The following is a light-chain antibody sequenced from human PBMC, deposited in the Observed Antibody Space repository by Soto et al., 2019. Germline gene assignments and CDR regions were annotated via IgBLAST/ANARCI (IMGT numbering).Light chain of an antibody. CDR2: AAS. Sequence: DIQMTQSPSSLSASVGARVPITFRASQIISTYLNWYQQRAGLAPRLLIYAASSLQSGVPPRFSGSGSGTDFTLTISSLQPEDFATYFCQQTYSAPPTFGQGTKVDIK. J-gene: IGKJ1*01. CDR1: QIISTY. V-gene: IGKV1-39*01. CDR3: QQTYSAPPT.